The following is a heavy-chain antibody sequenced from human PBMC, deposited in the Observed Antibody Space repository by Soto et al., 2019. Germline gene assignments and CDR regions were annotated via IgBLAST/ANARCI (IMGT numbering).Heavy chain of an antibody. D-gene: IGHD3-3*01. Sequence: SETLSLTCTVYGGSISSGDYYWSWIRQPPXKGLEWIGYIYYSGSTYYNPSLKSRVTISVDTSKNQFSLKLSSVTAADTAVYYCARDRGRTYYDFWSGPLYYYYGMDVWGQGTTVTVSS. J-gene: IGHJ6*02. CDR2: IYYSGST. V-gene: IGHV4-30-4*01. CDR3: ARDRGRTYYDFWSGPLYYYYGMDV. CDR1: GGSISSGDYY.